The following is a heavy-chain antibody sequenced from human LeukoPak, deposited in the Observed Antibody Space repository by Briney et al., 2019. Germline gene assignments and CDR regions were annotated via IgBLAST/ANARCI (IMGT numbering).Heavy chain of an antibody. CDR3: ARPETSFGLGSYVFQH. D-gene: IGHD3-10*01. Sequence: GESLKISCKASGYTFTSYWIGWVRQMPGKGLEWMGIIYPGDSDIRYSPSFQGQVTISADKSISTAYLQLSSLKASDTAMYYCARPETSFGLGSYVFQHWGQGTLVTVSS. CDR1: GYTFTSYW. J-gene: IGHJ1*01. CDR2: IYPGDSDI. V-gene: IGHV5-51*01.